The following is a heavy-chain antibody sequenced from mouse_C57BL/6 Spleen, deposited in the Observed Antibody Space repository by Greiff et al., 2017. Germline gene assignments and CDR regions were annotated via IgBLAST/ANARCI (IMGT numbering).Heavy chain of an antibody. CDR2: IDPSDSYT. CDR1: GYTFTSYW. D-gene: IGHD2-12*01. J-gene: IGHJ4*01. V-gene: IGHV1-50*01. CDR3: ASYCYAFNSYAMDY. Sequence: QVQLQQSGAELVKPGASVKLSCKASGYTFTSYWMQWVKQRPGQGLEWIGEIDPSDSYTNYNQKFKGKATLTVDTSSSTAYMQLSSRTSEDSAVYYCASYCYAFNSYAMDYWGQGTSVTVSS.